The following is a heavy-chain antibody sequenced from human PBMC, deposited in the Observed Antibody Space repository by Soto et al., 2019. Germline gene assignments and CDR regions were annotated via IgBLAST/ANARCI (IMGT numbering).Heavy chain of an antibody. CDR3: ARLGGYYQAFDQ. CDR2: IYYTGTT. V-gene: IGHV4-59*08. J-gene: IGHJ4*01. CDR1: GSPISSYY. D-gene: IGHD3-22*01. Sequence: SETLSLTCSVSGSPISSYYWGWFRLPPGQGLEWVGYIYYTGTTSYNPSLKGRVTVSLDTSKKQFSLKLRSVTAADTAVYFCARLGGYYQAFDQWGQGALVTVSS.